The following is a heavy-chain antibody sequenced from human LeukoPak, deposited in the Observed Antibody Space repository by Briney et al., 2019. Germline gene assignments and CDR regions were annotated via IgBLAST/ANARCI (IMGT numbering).Heavy chain of an antibody. J-gene: IGHJ4*02. CDR3: ASEVVGATSIVSDY. CDR2: INPSGGST. Sequence: ASVKVSCKASGYTFTSYYMHWVRQAPGQGLEWMGIINPSGGSTSYAQKFQGRVTITTDESTSTAYMELSSLRSEDTAVYYCASEVVGATSIVSDYWGQETLVTVSS. D-gene: IGHD1-26*01. V-gene: IGHV1-46*01. CDR1: GYTFTSYY.